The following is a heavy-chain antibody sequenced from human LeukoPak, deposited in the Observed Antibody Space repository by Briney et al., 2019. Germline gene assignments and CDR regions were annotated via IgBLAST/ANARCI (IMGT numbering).Heavy chain of an antibody. Sequence: SETLSLTCTVSGGSISSGSYYWSWIRQPAGKGLEWIGRIYTSGSTNYNPSLKSRVTISVDTSKNQFSLKLSSVTAADTAVYYCARVPGPNWFDPWGQGTLVIVSS. J-gene: IGHJ5*02. V-gene: IGHV4-61*02. CDR3: ARVPGPNWFDP. CDR1: GGSISSGSYY. CDR2: IYTSGST.